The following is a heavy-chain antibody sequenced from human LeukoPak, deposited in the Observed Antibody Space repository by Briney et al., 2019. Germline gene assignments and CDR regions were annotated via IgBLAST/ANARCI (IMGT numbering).Heavy chain of an antibody. V-gene: IGHV4-34*01. CDR3: ARANWGSGWFDP. CDR2: IKHSGRT. Sequence: PSETMSLTCAVYGGSFSGYYWSWNSQPPGNGLEWIGEIKHSGRTKYNPSLKSRVTISVDTSKNQFSRKLSAVTAADTAVYYCARANWGSGWFDPWGQGTLVTVSS. J-gene: IGHJ5*02. D-gene: IGHD7-27*01. CDR1: GGSFSGYY.